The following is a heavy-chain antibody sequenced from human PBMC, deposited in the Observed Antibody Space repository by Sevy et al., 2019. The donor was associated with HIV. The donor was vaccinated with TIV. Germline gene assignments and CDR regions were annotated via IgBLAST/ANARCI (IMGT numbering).Heavy chain of an antibody. J-gene: IGHJ4*02. CDR1: GYTFSDYY. V-gene: IGHV1-2*06. D-gene: IGHD2-2*01. CDR3: ARHCSSTSCYAPPFDY. Sequence: ASVKVSCKASGYTFSDYYMHWVRQAPGQGLEWMGRMKPKSGGTNCAQKFQGRVTMTRDTSISTAYMELCRLRSDDTAVYYCARHCSSTSCYAPPFDYWGQGTLVTVSS. CDR2: MKPKSGGT.